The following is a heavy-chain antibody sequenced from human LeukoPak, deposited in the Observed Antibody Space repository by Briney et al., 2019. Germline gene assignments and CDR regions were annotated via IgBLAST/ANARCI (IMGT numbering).Heavy chain of an antibody. V-gene: IGHV4-34*01. CDR1: GGSFSGYY. CDR2: INHSGST. Sequence: PSGTLSLTCAVYGGSFSGYYWSWIRQPPGKGLEWIGEINHSGSTNYNPSLKSRVTISVDTSKNQFSLKLSSVTAADTAVYYCAGSYYYDSSGYSSFDAFDIWGQGTMVTVSS. CDR3: AGSYYYDSSGYSSFDAFDI. J-gene: IGHJ3*02. D-gene: IGHD3-22*01.